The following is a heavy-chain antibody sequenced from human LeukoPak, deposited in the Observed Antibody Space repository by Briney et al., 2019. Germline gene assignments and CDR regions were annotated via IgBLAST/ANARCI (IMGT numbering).Heavy chain of an antibody. CDR2: TYPGDSDT. D-gene: IGHD2-2*02. J-gene: IGHJ4*02. V-gene: IGHV5-51*01. CDR1: GYSFTSYW. Sequence: GESLKISCKGSGYSFTSYWIGWVRQMPGKGLEWMGITYPGDSDTRYSPSFQGQVTISADKSISTAYLQWSSLKASDTAMYYCARGSLYCSSTSCYTNYFDYWGQGTLVTVSS. CDR3: ARGSLYCSSTSCYTNYFDY.